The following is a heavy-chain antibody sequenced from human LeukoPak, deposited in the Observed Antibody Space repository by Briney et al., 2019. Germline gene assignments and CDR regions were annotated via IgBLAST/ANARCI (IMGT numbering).Heavy chain of an antibody. Sequence: GGSRRLSCAASGFTFSTYWMTWFRQAPGKGLEWVDNIKQDGGETYYVDSVKGRFTISRDNAKNSLYLQMNSLRAEDTALYYCARLRGGAYWGQGTLVTVSS. CDR3: ARLRGGAY. V-gene: IGHV3-7*01. D-gene: IGHD3-10*01. CDR2: IKQDGGET. J-gene: IGHJ4*02. CDR1: GFTFSTYW.